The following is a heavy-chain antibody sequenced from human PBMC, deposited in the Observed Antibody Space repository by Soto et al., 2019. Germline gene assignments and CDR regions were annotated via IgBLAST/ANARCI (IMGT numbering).Heavy chain of an antibody. V-gene: IGHV4-34*01. J-gene: IGHJ6*03. CDR1: GGSFSGYY. CDR2: INHSGST. Sequence: PSETLSLTCAVYGGSFSGYYWSWIRQPPGKGLEWIGEINHSGSTNYNPSLKSRVTISVDTSKNQFSLKLSSVTAADTAVYYCARAKNYDFWSGYYWGAYYSMDVWGQGTTVT. D-gene: IGHD3-3*01. CDR3: ARAKNYDFWSGYYWGAYYSMDV.